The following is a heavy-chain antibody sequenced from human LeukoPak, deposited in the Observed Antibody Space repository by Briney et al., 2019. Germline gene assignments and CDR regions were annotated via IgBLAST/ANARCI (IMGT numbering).Heavy chain of an antibody. V-gene: IGHV3-7*01. Sequence: GGSLRLSCAASGFTFSSYWMSWVRQAPGKGLEWVANIKQDGSEKYYVDSVKGRFTISRDNAKNTLYLQMNSLRAEDTAVYYCAGGDTSGYYYAGFEYWGQGTLVTVSS. D-gene: IGHD3-22*01. CDR1: GFTFSSYW. CDR2: IKQDGSEK. J-gene: IGHJ4*02. CDR3: AGGDTSGYYYAGFEY.